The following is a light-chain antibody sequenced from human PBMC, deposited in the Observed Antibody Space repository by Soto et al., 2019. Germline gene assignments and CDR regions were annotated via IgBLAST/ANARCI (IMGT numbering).Light chain of an antibody. CDR2: EVS. Sequence: QSALTQPASVSGSPGQAITISCSGTSSDIGGYNYVSWYQQHPGTAPKVIIYEVSNRPSGVSNRCSGSKSGNTASLTISGLQAEDEADYYCSSFTISSTLYVFGSGTKVTVL. J-gene: IGLJ1*01. V-gene: IGLV2-14*01. CDR1: SSDIGGYNY. CDR3: SSFTISSTLYV.